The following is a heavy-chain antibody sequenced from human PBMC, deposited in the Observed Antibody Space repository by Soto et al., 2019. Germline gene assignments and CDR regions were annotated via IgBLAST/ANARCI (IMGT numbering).Heavy chain of an antibody. CDR3: ARNRAVAGCDY. D-gene: IGHD6-19*01. J-gene: IGHJ4*02. CDR2: IYSSGST. Sequence: PSETLSLTCTVSGGSMSTYYWSWIRQSPGKGLEWIGYIYSSGSTNYNPSLKSRVSISVDTSKNQFSLRLSSVTAADTAVYYCARNRAVAGCDYWGQGTLVTAPQ. V-gene: IGHV4-59*01. CDR1: GGSMSTYY.